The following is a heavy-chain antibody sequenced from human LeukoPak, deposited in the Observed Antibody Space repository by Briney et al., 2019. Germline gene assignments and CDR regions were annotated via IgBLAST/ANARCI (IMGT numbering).Heavy chain of an antibody. V-gene: IGHV3-53*01. CDR2: IYSGGST. CDR1: GYSFNKYA. CDR3: ARGHSSSWYYFDY. D-gene: IGHD6-13*01. J-gene: IGHJ4*02. Sequence: GGSLRLSCVGSGYSFNKYAASWVRQAPGKGLEWVSVIYSGGSTYYADSVKGRFTISRDNSKNTLYLQMNSLRAEDTAVYYCARGHSSSWYYFDYWGQGTLVTVSS.